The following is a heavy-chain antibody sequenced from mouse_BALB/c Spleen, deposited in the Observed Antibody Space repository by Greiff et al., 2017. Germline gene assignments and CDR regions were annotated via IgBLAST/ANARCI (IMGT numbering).Heavy chain of an antibody. CDR2: INPSNGRT. CDR3: ARRNYCDY. CDR1: GYTFTSYW. Sequence: QVQLQQPGAELVKPGASVKLSCKASGYTFTSYWMHWVKQRPGQGLEWIGEINPSNGRTNYNEKFKSKATLTVDKSSSTAYMQLSSLTSEDSAVYYFARRNYCDYWGQGTTLTVSS. J-gene: IGHJ2*01. V-gene: IGHV1S81*02.